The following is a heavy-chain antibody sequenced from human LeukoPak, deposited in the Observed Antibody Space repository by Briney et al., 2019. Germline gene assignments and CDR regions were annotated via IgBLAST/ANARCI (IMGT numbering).Heavy chain of an antibody. Sequence: SETLSLTCAVYGGSFSGYYWSWIRQPPGKGLEWIGEINHSGSTNYNPSLKSRVTISVDTSKNQFPLKLSSVTAADTAVYYCARGPSIVVVPAAIANYYYYYMDVWGKGTTVTVSS. D-gene: IGHD2-2*01. V-gene: IGHV4-34*01. CDR2: INHSGST. CDR1: GGSFSGYY. J-gene: IGHJ6*03. CDR3: ARGPSIVVVPAAIANYYYYYMDV.